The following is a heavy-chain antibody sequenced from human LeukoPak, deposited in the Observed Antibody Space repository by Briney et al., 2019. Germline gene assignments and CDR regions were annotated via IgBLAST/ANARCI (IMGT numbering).Heavy chain of an antibody. Sequence: SETLSLTCTVSGGSISSYYWSWIRQPPGKGLEWIGHIYYSGSTNYNPSLKSRVTISVDTSKNQFSLKLSSVTAADTAVYYCARGKVATTSLFDYWGQGTLVTVSS. D-gene: IGHD5-12*01. V-gene: IGHV4-59*01. CDR3: ARGKVATTSLFDY. CDR1: GGSISSYY. J-gene: IGHJ4*02. CDR2: IYYSGST.